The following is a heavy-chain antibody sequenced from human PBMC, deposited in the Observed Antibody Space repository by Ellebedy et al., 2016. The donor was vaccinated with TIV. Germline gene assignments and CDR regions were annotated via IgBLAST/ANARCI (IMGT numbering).Heavy chain of an antibody. CDR2: IDPTGGST. Sequence: AASVTVSCKASGYTFTSYYMHWVRQAPGQGLEWMGVIDPTGGSTDYAQKFQGRVTMTRDTSTSTVYMELSSLRSDDTAVYYCARDRIVGSSSPNYNGMDVWGQGTTVTVSS. J-gene: IGHJ6*02. D-gene: IGHD1-26*01. CDR1: GYTFTSYY. CDR3: ARDRIVGSSSPNYNGMDV. V-gene: IGHV1-46*01.